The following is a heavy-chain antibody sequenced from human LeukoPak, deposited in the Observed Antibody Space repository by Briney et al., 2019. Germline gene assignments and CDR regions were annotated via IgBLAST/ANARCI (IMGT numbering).Heavy chain of an antibody. J-gene: IGHJ6*03. CDR2: IIPIFGTA. CDR1: GGTFSSYA. CDR3: ARARFLEWLPTYYYYYYMDV. V-gene: IGHV1-69*13. D-gene: IGHD3-3*01. Sequence: ASVKVSCKASGGTFSSYAISWVRQAPGQGLEWMGGIIPIFGTANYAQKFQGRVTITADESKSTAYMELSSLRSEDTAVYYCARARFLEWLPTYYYYYYMDVWGKGTTVTVSS.